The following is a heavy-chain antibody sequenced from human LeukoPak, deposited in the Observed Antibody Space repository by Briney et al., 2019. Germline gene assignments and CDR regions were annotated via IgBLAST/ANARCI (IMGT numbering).Heavy chain of an antibody. CDR2: ISGSGGTT. CDR3: AKLGGNTGEHYYFDY. CDR1: GFTFSSYA. V-gene: IGHV3-23*01. J-gene: IGHJ4*02. Sequence: PGGSLRLSCAASGFTFSSYAMSWVRQAPGKGLEWVSAISGSGGTTYYADSVKGRFTISRDNSKNTLYLQMNSLRAEDTAVHYCAKLGGNTGEHYYFDYWGQGTLVTVSS. D-gene: IGHD4-23*01.